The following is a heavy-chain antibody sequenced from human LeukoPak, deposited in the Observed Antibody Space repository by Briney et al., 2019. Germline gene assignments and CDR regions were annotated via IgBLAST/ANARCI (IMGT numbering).Heavy chain of an antibody. CDR1: GYTFTGYY. CDR3: ARVLGGSCHFDY. Sequence: ASVKVSYKASGYTFTGYYMHWVRQAPGQGLEWMGWINPNSGGTNYAQKFQGRVTMTRDTSISTAYMELSRLRSDDTAVYYCARVLGGSCHFDYWGQGTLVTVSS. D-gene: IGHD1-26*01. V-gene: IGHV1-2*02. CDR2: INPNSGGT. J-gene: IGHJ4*02.